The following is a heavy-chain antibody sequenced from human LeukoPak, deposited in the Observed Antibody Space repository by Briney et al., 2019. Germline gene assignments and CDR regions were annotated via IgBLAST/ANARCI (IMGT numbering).Heavy chain of an antibody. CDR1: GFTFSSYA. J-gene: IGHJ4*02. CDR2: ISGSGGSK. V-gene: IGHV3-23*01. Sequence: PGGSLRLSCAASGFTFSSYAMSWVRQALGNGLEWVSAISGSGGSKYYADSVKGRFTISRDNSRNTLYLQVDSLRAEDTAVYYCAKDEGYYYDSSGYYYADYWGQGTLVTVSS. CDR3: AKDEGYYYDSSGYYYADY. D-gene: IGHD3-22*01.